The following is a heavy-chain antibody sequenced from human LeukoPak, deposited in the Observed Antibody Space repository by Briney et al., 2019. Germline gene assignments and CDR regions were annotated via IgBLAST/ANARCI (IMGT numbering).Heavy chain of an antibody. V-gene: IGHV1-8*01. CDR3: ARGAPGSYCSGGSCPYFDY. J-gene: IGHJ4*02. CDR2: VNPNSGHT. Sequence: ASVKVSCKTSGYTFTSYDVNWVRQATGQGLEWMGWVNPNSGHTGYAQKFQGRVTMTTNTSISTAYMELSSLRSEDTAVYYCARGAPGSYCSGGSCPYFDYWGQGTLVSVSS. CDR1: GYTFTSYD. D-gene: IGHD2-15*01.